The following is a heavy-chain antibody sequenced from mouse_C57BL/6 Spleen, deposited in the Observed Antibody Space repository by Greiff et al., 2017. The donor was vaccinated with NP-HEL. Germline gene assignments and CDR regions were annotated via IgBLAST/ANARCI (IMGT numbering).Heavy chain of an antibody. CDR3: ARWGYYGSSWAD. V-gene: IGHV14-3*01. Sequence: EVMLVESVAELVRPGASVKLSCTASGFNIKNTYMHWVKQRPEQGLEWIGRIDPANGNTKYAPKFQGKATITADTSSNTAYLQLSSLTAEDTASYCRARWGYYGSSWADWGQGTLVTV. CDR1: GFNIKNTY. CDR2: IDPANGNT. D-gene: IGHD1-1*01. J-gene: IGHJ3*01.